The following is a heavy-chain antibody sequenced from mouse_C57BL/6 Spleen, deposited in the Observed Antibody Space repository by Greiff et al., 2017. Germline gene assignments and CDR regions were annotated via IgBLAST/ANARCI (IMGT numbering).Heavy chain of an antibody. CDR1: GFNIKNTY. Sequence: EVQLQESVAELVRPGASVKLSCTASGFNIKNTYMHWVKQRPEQGLEGIGRIDPANGNTKYAPKFQGKATITADTSSNTAYLQLSSLTSEDTAIYYCARSEYYGSSYWWYFDVWGTGTTVTVSS. D-gene: IGHD1-1*01. CDR3: ARSEYYGSSYWWYFDV. J-gene: IGHJ1*03. V-gene: IGHV14-3*01. CDR2: IDPANGNT.